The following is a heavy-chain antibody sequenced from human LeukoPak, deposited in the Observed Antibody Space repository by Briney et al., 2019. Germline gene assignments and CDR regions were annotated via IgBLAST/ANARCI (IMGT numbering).Heavy chain of an antibody. CDR2: ISSSSGYI. J-gene: IGHJ6*02. D-gene: IGHD3-3*01. CDR1: GFTFSSYS. V-gene: IGHV3-21*01. CDR3: ARTNTIFGVVSGMDV. Sequence: GGSLRLSCAASGFTFSSYSMNWVRQAPGKGLEWVSSISSSSGYIYYADSVKGRFTIPRDNAKNSLYLQMNSLRAEDTAVYYCARTNTIFGVVSGMDVWGQGTTVTVSS.